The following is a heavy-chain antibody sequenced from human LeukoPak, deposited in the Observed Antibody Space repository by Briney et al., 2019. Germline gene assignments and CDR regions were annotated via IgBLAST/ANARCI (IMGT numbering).Heavy chain of an antibody. CDR2: INPTGGST. J-gene: IGHJ4*02. D-gene: IGHD2-21*02. CDR1: GYTFTSYY. CDR3: ARDHYHKIHSVMVTAPDY. V-gene: IGHV1-46*01. Sequence: GASVKVSCKASGYTFTSYYMHWVRQAPGEGLEWMGIINPTGGSTSYAQKFQDRVTMTRDTSTSTVYMELRSLRSEDTAVYYCARDHYHKIHSVMVTAPDYWGQGTLVIVSS.